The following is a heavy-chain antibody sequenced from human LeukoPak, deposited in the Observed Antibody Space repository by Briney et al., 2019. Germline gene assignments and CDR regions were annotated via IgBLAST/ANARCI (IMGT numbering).Heavy chain of an antibody. CDR1: GYTFTSYA. D-gene: IGHD6-13*01. CDR3: AREVRAAAGTEGD. V-gene: IGHV1-3*01. J-gene: IGHJ4*02. Sequence: ASVKVSCKASGYTFTSYAMHWVRQAPGQRLEWMGWINAGNGNTKYSQKFQGRVTITRDTSASTAYMELSSLRSEDTAVYYCAREVRAAAGTEGDWGQGTLVTVSS. CDR2: INAGNGNT.